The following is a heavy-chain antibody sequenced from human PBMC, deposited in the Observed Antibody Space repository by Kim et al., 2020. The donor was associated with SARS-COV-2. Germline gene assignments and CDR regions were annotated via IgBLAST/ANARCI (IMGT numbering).Heavy chain of an antibody. Sequence: SETLSLTCTVSGGSISSSSYYWGWIRQPPGKGLEWIGSIYYSGSTYYNPSLKSRVTISVDTSKNQFSLKLSSVTAAETAVYYCARGLEDYDFWSTGDYWGQGTLVTVSS. CDR2: IYYSGST. CDR1: GGSISSSSYY. D-gene: IGHD3-3*01. J-gene: IGHJ4*02. V-gene: IGHV4-39*01. CDR3: ARGLEDYDFWSTGDY.